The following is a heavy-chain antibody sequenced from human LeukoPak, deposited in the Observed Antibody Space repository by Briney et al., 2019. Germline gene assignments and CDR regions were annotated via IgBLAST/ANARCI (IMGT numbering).Heavy chain of an antibody. J-gene: IGHJ4*02. Sequence: SETLSLTCAVYGGSFSGYYWSWIRQPPGEGLEWIGEINHSGSTNYNPSLKSRVTISVDTSKNQSSMKLSSVTAADTAVYYCARGRTPYYFDYWGQGTLVTVSS. CDR2: INHSGST. D-gene: IGHD2-2*01. CDR1: GGSFSGYY. V-gene: IGHV4-34*01. CDR3: ARGRTPYYFDY.